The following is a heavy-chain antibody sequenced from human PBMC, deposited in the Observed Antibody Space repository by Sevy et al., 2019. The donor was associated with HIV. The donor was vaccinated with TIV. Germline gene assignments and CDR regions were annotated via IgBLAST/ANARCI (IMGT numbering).Heavy chain of an antibody. D-gene: IGHD6-13*01. CDR1: GFTFSDHY. V-gene: IGHV3-72*01. J-gene: IGHJ4*02. Sequence: GGSLRLSCAASGFTFSDHYMEWVRQAPGKGLEWVGRTRNKADGYTTEYAASVKGRLTISRDDSENSLYLQMNSLKTEDRVVYYCSTHAGIAAAGRVFDYWGQGALVTVSS. CDR3: STHAGIAAAGRVFDY. CDR2: TRNKADGYTT.